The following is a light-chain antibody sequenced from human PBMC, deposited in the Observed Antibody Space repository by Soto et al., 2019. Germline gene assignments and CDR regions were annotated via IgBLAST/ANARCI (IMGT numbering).Light chain of an antibody. CDR3: TSYANGSSHVV. CDR1: SSDIGGYDY. Sequence: QSALTQPASVSGSPGQSITLSCTGTSSDIGGYDYVSWYQRHPGKAPKLIIYDVNNRPSGVSNCFSGSKSGNTASLTISGLQAEDEADYYCTSYANGSSHVVFGGGTKLTVL. J-gene: IGLJ2*01. CDR2: DVN. V-gene: IGLV2-14*01.